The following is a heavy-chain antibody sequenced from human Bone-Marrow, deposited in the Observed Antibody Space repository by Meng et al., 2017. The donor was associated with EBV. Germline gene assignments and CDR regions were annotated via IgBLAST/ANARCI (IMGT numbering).Heavy chain of an antibody. CDR1: GYTFTGYY. D-gene: IGHD5-12*01. J-gene: IGHJ4*02. CDR2: INPNSGGT. Sequence: QVQLVQSGAEVKKPGASLKVSCKASGYTFTGYYIHWVRQAPGQGLEWVGWINPNSGGTNYAEKFQGRVTMTRDTSITTAFMELSSLKSDDTAVYYCAMGLATDFDYLGQGTLVTVSS. CDR3: AMGLATDFDY. V-gene: IGHV1-2*02.